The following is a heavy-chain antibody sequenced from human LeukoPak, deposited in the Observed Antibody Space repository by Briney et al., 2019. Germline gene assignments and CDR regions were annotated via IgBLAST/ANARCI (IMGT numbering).Heavy chain of an antibody. CDR2: IISILGTT. Sequence: SVKVSCKASGGTFSSYAISWVRQAPGRGLEWMGGIISILGTTKYAQKFQGRVTITADESTSTAYMELSSLRSEDTAVYYCARSGDSSGYYYGERYWGQGTLVTVSS. V-gene: IGHV1-69*13. CDR1: GGTFSSYA. J-gene: IGHJ4*02. CDR3: ARSGDSSGYYYGERY. D-gene: IGHD3-22*01.